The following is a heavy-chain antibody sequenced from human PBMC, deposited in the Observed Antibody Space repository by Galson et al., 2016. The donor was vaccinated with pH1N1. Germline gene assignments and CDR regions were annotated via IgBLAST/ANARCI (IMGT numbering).Heavy chain of an antibody. CDR1: CGSLSSYY. CDR2: IYTSGAA. Sequence: LSLTCTVSCGSLSSYYWSWLRQPAAKGLACIGRIYTSGAANYNPSLNSRVTMPLDTSKNQFSLKLTSVPAADTAVCYCARGGGFAELSSGWFGPWGQGIRVTGSS. J-gene: IGHJ5*02. D-gene: IGHD3-10*01. CDR3: ARGGGFAELSSGWFGP. V-gene: IGHV4-4*07.